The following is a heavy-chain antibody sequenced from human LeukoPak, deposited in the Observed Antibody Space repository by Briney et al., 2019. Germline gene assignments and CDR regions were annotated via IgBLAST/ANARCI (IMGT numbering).Heavy chain of an antibody. J-gene: IGHJ5*02. V-gene: IGHV4-39*07. CDR3: ARGFVVTAIGRPHFWFDP. D-gene: IGHD2-21*02. CDR1: GGSISSSSYY. Sequence: SETLSLTCTVSGGSISSSSYYWGWIRQPPGKGLEWIGEINHSGSTNYNPSLKSRVTISVDTSKNQFSLKLSSVTAADTAVYYCARGFVVTAIGRPHFWFDPWGQGTLVTVSS. CDR2: INHSGST.